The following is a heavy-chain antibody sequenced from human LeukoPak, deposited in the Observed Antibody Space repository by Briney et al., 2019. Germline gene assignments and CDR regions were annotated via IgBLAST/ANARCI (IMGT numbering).Heavy chain of an antibody. Sequence: AASVKVSCKASGYTFTSYYMHWVRQAPGQGLEWMGGIIPMSDTANYPQKFQGRVTITADKSTSTAYMELSSLRSEDTAVYYCARFVRDIVVVVAATNYHYYMDVWGKGTTVTVSS. J-gene: IGHJ6*03. CDR1: GYTFTSYY. CDR2: IIPMSDTA. V-gene: IGHV1-69*06. CDR3: ARFVRDIVVVVAATNYHYYMDV. D-gene: IGHD2-15*01.